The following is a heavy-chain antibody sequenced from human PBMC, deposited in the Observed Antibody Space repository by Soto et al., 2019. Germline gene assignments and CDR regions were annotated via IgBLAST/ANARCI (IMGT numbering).Heavy chain of an antibody. Sequence: GGSLRLSCAASGFIFENFGMSWVRQAPGKGLEWISSISGSGFKKYYADSVKGRFTISRENSRSTVYLELNNLSAEDTAVYHCAKNQGVELVPLATVDWFDPWGQGSVVTSPQ. CDR2: ISGSGFKK. CDR3: AKNQGVELVPLATVDWFDP. V-gene: IGHV3-23*01. J-gene: IGHJ5*02. CDR1: GFIFENFG. D-gene: IGHD1-26*01.